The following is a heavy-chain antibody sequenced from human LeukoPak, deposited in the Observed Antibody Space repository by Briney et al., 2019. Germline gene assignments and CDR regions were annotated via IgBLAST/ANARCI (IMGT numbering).Heavy chain of an antibody. V-gene: IGHV1-2*02. Sequence: ASVKVSCKASGYTFTGYYMHWVRQAPGQGLEWMGWINPNTGGTNYPQKFQGRVTMTRDTSISTAYMELSRLGSDDTAVYFCARDISINTKNAFDIWGQGTLVTVSS. CDR2: INPNTGGT. CDR3: ARDISINTKNAFDI. D-gene: IGHD3-9*01. CDR1: GYTFTGYY. J-gene: IGHJ3*02.